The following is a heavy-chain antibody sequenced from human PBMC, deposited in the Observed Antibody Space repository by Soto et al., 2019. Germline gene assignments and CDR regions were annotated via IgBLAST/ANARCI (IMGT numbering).Heavy chain of an antibody. CDR3: ARAAYSSGWYFDY. CDR2: ISAYNGNT. V-gene: IGHV1-18*01. Sequence: QVQLVQSGAEVKKPGASVKVSCKASGYTFTSYGISWVRQAPGQGLEWMGWISAYNGNTNYAQKRQGRVTQTTDTSTSTAYMDLRSLRADDTAVYYCARAAYSSGWYFDYWGQGTLVTVSS. D-gene: IGHD6-19*01. CDR1: GYTFTSYG. J-gene: IGHJ4*02.